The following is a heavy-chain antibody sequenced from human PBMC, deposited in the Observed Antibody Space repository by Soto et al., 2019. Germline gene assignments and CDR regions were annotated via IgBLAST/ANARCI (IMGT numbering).Heavy chain of an antibody. CDR2: IYYSGST. V-gene: IGHV4-59*01. J-gene: IGHJ6*02. D-gene: IGHD3-22*01. CDR1: GGSISSYY. CDR3: ARERAYSSGYPVYYYYGMDV. Sequence: TSETLSLTCTVSGGSISSYYWSWIRQPPGKGLEWIGYIYYSGSTNYNPSLKSRVTISVDTSKNQFSLKLSSVTAADTAVYYCARERAYSSGYPVYYYYGMDVWGQGTTVTAP.